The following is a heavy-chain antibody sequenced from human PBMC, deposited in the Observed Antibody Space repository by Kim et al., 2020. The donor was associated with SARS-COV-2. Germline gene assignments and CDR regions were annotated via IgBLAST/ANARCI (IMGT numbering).Heavy chain of an antibody. CDR2: ISAYNGNT. V-gene: IGHV1-18*03. CDR3: ARGCSSTSCYKRYAFDI. CDR1: GYTFTSYG. J-gene: IGHJ3*02. D-gene: IGHD2-2*02. Sequence: ASVKVSCKASGYTFTSYGISWVRQAPGQGLEWMGWISAYNGNTNYAQKLQGRVTMTTDTSTSTAYMELRSLRSDDMAVYYCARGCSSTSCYKRYAFDIWGQGTMVTVSS.